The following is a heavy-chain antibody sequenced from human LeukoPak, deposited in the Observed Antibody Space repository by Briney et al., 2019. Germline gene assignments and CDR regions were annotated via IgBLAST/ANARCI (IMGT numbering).Heavy chain of an antibody. CDR2: IWYDGDNE. Sequence: GGSLRLSCAASGFTFSSYGMHWVRQAPGKGLEWVALIWYDGDNEHFADSVKGRFTFSRDNAKNSLYLEMNSLRAEDTAVYYCARGHFGLDVWGQGTTVTVSS. V-gene: IGHV3-33*01. CDR3: ARGHFGLDV. J-gene: IGHJ6*02. CDR1: GFTFSSYG.